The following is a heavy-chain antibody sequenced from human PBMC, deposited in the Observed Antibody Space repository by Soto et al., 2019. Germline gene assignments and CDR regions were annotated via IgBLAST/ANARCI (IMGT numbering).Heavy chain of an antibody. D-gene: IGHD6-19*01. CDR1: GYTFTSYG. CDR2: TSAYNGNT. CDR3: ARRQWLVGGYYYGMDV. V-gene: IGHV1-18*01. Sequence: QVQLVQSGAEVKKPGASVKVSCKASGYTFTSYGISWVRQAPGQGLEWMGWTSAYNGNTNYAQKLQGRVPMTTDTSTSTAYMELRSLRSDDTAVYYWARRQWLVGGYYYGMDVWGQGTTVTVSS. J-gene: IGHJ6*02.